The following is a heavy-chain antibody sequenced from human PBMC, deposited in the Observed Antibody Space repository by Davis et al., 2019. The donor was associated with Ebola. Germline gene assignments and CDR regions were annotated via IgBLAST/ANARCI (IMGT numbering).Heavy chain of an antibody. D-gene: IGHD4-17*01. V-gene: IGHV4-34*01. CDR3: ARTTKTNVEDSGLGYNYFDS. CDR2: INHSGST. Sequence: MPSETLSLTCAVYGGSFSGYYWSWIRQPPGKGLEWIGEINHSGSTNYNPSLKSRVTISVDTSKNQFSLKLSSVASADTAIYYCARTTKTNVEDSGLGYNYFDSWGRGALVSVSS. CDR1: GGSFSGYY. J-gene: IGHJ5*01.